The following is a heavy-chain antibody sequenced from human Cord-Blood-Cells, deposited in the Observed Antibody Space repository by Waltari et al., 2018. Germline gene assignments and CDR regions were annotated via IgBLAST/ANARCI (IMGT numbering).Heavy chain of an antibody. J-gene: IGHJ3*02. CDR1: EFTLSSLA. CDR3: AKLGIVVVPAAIDGDAFDI. CDR2: ISCNGGST. D-gene: IGHD2-2*02. V-gene: IGHV3-23*01. Sequence: EVQLLESGGGLVQPGGSLGLAGAASEFTLSSLARCRVLQAHGTGLEWVGAISCNGGSTYYADSVKGRFTISRDNSKNTLYLQMNSLRAEDTAVYYCAKLGIVVVPAAIDGDAFDIWGQGTMVTVSS.